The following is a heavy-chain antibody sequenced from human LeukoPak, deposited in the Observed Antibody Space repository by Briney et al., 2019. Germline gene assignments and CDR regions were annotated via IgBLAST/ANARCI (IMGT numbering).Heavy chain of an antibody. CDR2: INPNSGGT. D-gene: IGHD4-17*01. CDR1: GYTFTGYY. Sequence: ASVKVSCKASGYTFTGYYMHWVRQAPGQGLEWMGWINPNSGGTNYAQKFQGRVTMTRDTSISTAYMELSRLRSDDTAVYYCARGTSSYGDYVGWFDPWGQGTLVTVSS. CDR3: ARGTSSYGDYVGWFDP. J-gene: IGHJ5*02. V-gene: IGHV1-2*02.